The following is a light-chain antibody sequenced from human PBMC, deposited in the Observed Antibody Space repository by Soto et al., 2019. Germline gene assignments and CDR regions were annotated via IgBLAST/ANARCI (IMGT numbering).Light chain of an antibody. CDR3: QQYNSYPT. CDR1: QSISSW. J-gene: IGKJ2*01. V-gene: IGKV1-5*03. CDR2: KAS. Sequence: DIQMTQSPSTLSASVGDRVTITCRASQSISSWLAWYQQKPGKAPKLLIYKASSLESGVPSRFSGSGSGTEFTLTISSLQPDDFATYYCQQYNSYPTFGQGTKLKIK.